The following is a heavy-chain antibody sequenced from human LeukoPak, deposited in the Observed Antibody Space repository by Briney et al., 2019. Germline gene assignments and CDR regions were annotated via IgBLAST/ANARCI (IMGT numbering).Heavy chain of an antibody. D-gene: IGHD1-26*01. CDR2: VSNNGGTT. CDR3: AREGLGPTFSAWFDP. CDR1: AFTLSNYG. V-gene: IGHV3-30*03. J-gene: IGHJ5*02. Sequence: GRSLRLSCAASAFTLSNYGIHWVRQAPGKGLKWVTVVSNNGGTTYYADSVKGRFTISRDNSKNTLYLQMNNLTSEDTAIYDCAREGLGPTFSAWFDPWGQGTLVTVSS.